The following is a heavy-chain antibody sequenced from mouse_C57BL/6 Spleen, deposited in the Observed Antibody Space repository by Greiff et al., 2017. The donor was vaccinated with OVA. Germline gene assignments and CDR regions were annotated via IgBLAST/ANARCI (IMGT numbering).Heavy chain of an antibody. CDR1: GYAFSSSW. V-gene: IGHV1-82*01. CDR3: ARSRTTVVATEDY. J-gene: IGHJ2*01. D-gene: IGHD1-1*01. CDR2: IYPGDGDT. Sequence: VQLQESGPELVKPGASVKISCKASGYAFSSSWMNWVKQRPGKGLEWIGRIYPGDGDTNYNGKFKGKATLTADKSSSTAYMQLSSLTSEDSAVYFCARSRTTVVATEDYWGQGTTLTVSS.